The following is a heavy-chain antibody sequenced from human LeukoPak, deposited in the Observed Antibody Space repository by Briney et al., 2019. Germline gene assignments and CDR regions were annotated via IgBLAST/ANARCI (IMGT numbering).Heavy chain of an antibody. Sequence: GGSLRLSCAASGFTFSSYAMHWVHQAPGKGLEWVAVISYDGSNKYYADSVKGRFTISRDNSKNTLYLQMNSLRAEDTAVYYCARDLLRGYYFDYWGQGTLVTVSS. V-gene: IGHV3-30*04. D-gene: IGHD4-23*01. CDR1: GFTFSSYA. CDR3: ARDLLRGYYFDY. CDR2: ISYDGSNK. J-gene: IGHJ4*02.